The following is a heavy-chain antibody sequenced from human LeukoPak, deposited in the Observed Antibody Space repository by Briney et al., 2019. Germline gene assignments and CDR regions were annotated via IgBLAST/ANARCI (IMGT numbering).Heavy chain of an antibody. J-gene: IGHJ4*02. V-gene: IGHV1-2*02. CDR2: INPNSGGT. D-gene: IGHD2-15*01. CDR1: GYTFTGYY. Sequence: GASVKVSCKASGYTFTGYYMHWVRQAPGQGLEWMGWINPNSGGTNYAQKFQGRVTMTRDTSISTAYMELSRLRSDDTAVYYCARADLYCSGGSCSRKPGDYWGQGTLVTVSS. CDR3: ARADLYCSGGSCSRKPGDY.